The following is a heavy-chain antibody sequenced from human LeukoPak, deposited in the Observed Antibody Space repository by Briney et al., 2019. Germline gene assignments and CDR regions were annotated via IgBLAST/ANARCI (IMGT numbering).Heavy chain of an antibody. CDR2: ISSSGSTI. CDR3: ARGYRNRFDP. Sequence: GGSLRLSCAASGLTFSDYYMSWIGQAPGKGVEGVSYISSSGSTIYYADSVKGRFTISRDNARNSLYLQMNSLRAEDTAVYYCARGYRNRFDPWGQGTLVTVSS. V-gene: IGHV3-11*04. J-gene: IGHJ5*02. D-gene: IGHD1-1*01. CDR1: GLTFSDYY.